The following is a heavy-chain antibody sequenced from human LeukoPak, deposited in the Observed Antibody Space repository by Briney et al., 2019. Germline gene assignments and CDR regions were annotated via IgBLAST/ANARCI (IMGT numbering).Heavy chain of an antibody. CDR3: AKDVGPILFDY. CDR2: INDSGGST. J-gene: IGHJ4*02. Sequence: GGSLRLSCAASGFTFSSYAMSWVRQAPGKGLEWVSSINDSGGSTNYADSVKGRFTISRDNSRDTLFLQMNSLRVEDSAVYYCAKDVGPILFDYRSQGTLVTVSS. D-gene: IGHD1-26*01. V-gene: IGHV3-23*01. CDR1: GFTFSSYA.